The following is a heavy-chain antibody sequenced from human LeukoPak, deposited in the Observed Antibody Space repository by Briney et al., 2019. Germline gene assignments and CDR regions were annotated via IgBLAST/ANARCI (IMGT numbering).Heavy chain of an antibody. CDR2: ISYDGSNK. CDR1: AFTFSSYG. D-gene: IGHD6-13*01. V-gene: IGHV3-30*18. Sequence: PGGSLRLSCAASAFTFSSYGMHWVRQAPGKGLEWVAVISYDGSNKYYADSVKGRFTISRDNSKNTLYLQMNSLRAEDTAVYYCAKEGFIVAAAGAADYYYYYGMDVWGQGTTVTVSS. J-gene: IGHJ6*02. CDR3: AKEGFIVAAAGAADYYYYYGMDV.